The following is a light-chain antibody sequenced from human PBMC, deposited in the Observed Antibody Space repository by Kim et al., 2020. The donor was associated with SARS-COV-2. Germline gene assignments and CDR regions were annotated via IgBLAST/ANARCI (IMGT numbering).Light chain of an antibody. CDR1: SSNSGANYA. CDR2: GDT. V-gene: IGLV1-40*01. Sequence: QRGTISCTGRSSNSGANYAVNCYHQLPGTAPKLLIYGDTNRPSGVPDRFSGSKSGTSASLAITGLQAEDEADYYCQSYDSSLSALVFGTGTKVTVL. J-gene: IGLJ1*01. CDR3: QSYDSSLSALV.